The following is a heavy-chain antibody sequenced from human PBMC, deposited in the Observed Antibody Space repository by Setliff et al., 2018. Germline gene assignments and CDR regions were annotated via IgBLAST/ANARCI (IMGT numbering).Heavy chain of an antibody. Sequence: SESLSLTCAVYGGSFSGYYWSWIRQPPGKRLEWIGEIINSGSTNYNPSHKSRVTISMDTSKNQFTLKLSSVTPADTAVYYCARKGVSALSGAFDMWGQGTMVTVSS. V-gene: IGHV4-34*12. CDR1: GGSFSGYY. D-gene: IGHD1-26*01. CDR2: IINSGST. J-gene: IGHJ3*02. CDR3: ARKGVSALSGAFDM.